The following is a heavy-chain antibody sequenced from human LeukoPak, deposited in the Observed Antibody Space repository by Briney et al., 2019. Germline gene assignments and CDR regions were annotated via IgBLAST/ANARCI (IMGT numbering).Heavy chain of an antibody. Sequence: PGGSLRLSCAASRFTFNTYAVNWVRQAPGKGLEWVSAISGNGDITYYADSVRGRFTISRDNSKNTLYLQMNSLRAEDTAVYYCAREGWFTRARYRGLFDYWGQGTLVTVSS. J-gene: IGHJ4*02. V-gene: IGHV3-23*01. D-gene: IGHD3-16*02. CDR3: AREGWFTRARYRGLFDY. CDR2: ISGNGDIT. CDR1: RFTFNTYA.